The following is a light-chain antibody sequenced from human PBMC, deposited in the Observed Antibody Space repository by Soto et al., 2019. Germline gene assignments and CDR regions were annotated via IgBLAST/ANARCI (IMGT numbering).Light chain of an antibody. CDR3: QQRSNWPQIT. J-gene: IGKJ5*01. CDR1: QSVSSY. V-gene: IGKV3-11*01. CDR2: DAS. Sequence: EIVLTQSAATLSLSPGERATLSCRASQSVSSYLAWYQQKPGQAPRLLIYDASNRATGIPARFSGSGSGTDLTLTISSLEPEAFAVYYCQQRSNWPQITFGQGTRLEIK.